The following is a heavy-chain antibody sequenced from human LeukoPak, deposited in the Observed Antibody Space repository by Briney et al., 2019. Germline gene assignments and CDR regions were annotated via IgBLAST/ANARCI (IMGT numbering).Heavy chain of an antibody. D-gene: IGHD3-10*01. J-gene: IGHJ4*02. CDR2: ISSSNNYI. CDR3: ARGDPGELSFDY. CDR1: GFTFSNYN. Sequence: GGSLRLSCAASGFTFSNYNMNWVRQAPGKGLEWVSSISSSNNYIYYADSVKGRFTISRDNAKNSLYLQMNSLRAGDTAVYYCARGDPGELSFDYWGQGTLVTVSS. V-gene: IGHV3-21*01.